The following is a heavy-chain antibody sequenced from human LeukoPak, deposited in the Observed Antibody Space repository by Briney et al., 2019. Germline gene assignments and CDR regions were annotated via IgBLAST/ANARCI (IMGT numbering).Heavy chain of an antibody. CDR2: IYSGGST. V-gene: IGHV3-66*01. J-gene: IGHJ4*02. D-gene: IGHD6-19*01. CDR3: ARERNLEIAVAGTIFNY. CDR1: GFTVSSNY. Sequence: QTGGSLRLSCAASGFTVSSNYMSWVRQAPWKGLEWVSVIYSGGSTYYADSVKGRFTISRDNSKNTLYLQMKSLRAEDTAVYYCARERNLEIAVAGTIFNYWGQGTLVTVSS.